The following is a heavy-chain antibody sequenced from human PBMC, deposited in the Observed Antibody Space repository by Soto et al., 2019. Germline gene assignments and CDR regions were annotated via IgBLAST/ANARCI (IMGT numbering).Heavy chain of an antibody. CDR1: GFTTSSYA. CDR2: ISGSGGGT. CDR3: AKPMEG. Sequence: EVQLLESGGVLVQPGGSLRLSCAASGFTTSSYAMSWVRQAPGKGLEWVSAISGSGGGTYYADSVKGRFTTSRDNSTHTLYLQMNSLRAEDTPVYYCAKPMEGWGQGTTVTVSS. J-gene: IGHJ6*02. V-gene: IGHV3-23*01.